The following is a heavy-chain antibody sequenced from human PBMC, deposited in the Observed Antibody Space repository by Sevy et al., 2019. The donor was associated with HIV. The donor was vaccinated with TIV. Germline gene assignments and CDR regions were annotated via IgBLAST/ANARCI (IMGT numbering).Heavy chain of an antibody. D-gene: IGHD3-3*01. CDR1: GFTFSHYY. V-gene: IGHV3-11*01. Sequence: GGSLRLSCAASGFTFSHYYMSWIRQAPGKGLEWVSYISSSGNTIYYTDSVKGRFTISRDNAKNSLYLQMDSLRAKDTAVYYCARDPTYYDFWSGYYTGWFDPWGQGTLVTVSS. CDR2: ISSSGNTI. J-gene: IGHJ5*02. CDR3: ARDPTYYDFWSGYYTGWFDP.